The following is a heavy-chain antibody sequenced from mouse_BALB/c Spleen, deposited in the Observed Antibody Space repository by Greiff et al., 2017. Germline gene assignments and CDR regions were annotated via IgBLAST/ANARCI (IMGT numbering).Heavy chain of an antibody. CDR1: GFSLTSYG. CDR3: AREGRDGVYAMDY. Sequence: QVQLKESGPGLVAPSQSLSITCTVSGFSLTSYGVHWVRQPPGKGLEWLGVIWAGGSTNYNSALMSRLSISKDNSNSQVFLKMNSLQTDDTAMYYCAREGRDGVYAMDYWGQGTSVTVSS. V-gene: IGHV2-9*02. J-gene: IGHJ4*01. CDR2: IWAGGST. D-gene: IGHD2-3*01.